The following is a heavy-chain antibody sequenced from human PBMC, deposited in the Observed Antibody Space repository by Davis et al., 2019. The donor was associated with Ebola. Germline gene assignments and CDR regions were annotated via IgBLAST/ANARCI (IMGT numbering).Heavy chain of an antibody. V-gene: IGHV1-69*13. CDR1: GYTFTSYD. D-gene: IGHD2-2*01. J-gene: IGHJ4*02. CDR3: ARALSYAVVPAAYFDY. CDR2: IIPIFGTA. Sequence: SVKVSCKASGYTFTSYDINWVRQATGQGLEWMGGIIPIFGTANYAQKFQGRVTITADESTSTAYMELSSLRSEDTAVYYCARALSYAVVPAAYFDYWGQGTLVTVSS.